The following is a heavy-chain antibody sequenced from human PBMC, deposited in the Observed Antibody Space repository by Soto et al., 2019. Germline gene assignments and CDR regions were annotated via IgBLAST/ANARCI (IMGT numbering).Heavy chain of an antibody. Sequence: QVQLVQSGAEVKKPGASVKVSCKASGYTFTKYAMPWVRQAPGQRLEWMGWINAGNGNTKYSQKFQGRVTITRDTSASTAYMELSSLRSEDTAVYYCARGEGYCSGGSCYRWFDPWGQGTLVTVSS. CDR1: GYTFTKYA. D-gene: IGHD2-15*01. J-gene: IGHJ5*02. CDR3: ARGEGYCSGGSCYRWFDP. CDR2: INAGNGNT. V-gene: IGHV1-3*01.